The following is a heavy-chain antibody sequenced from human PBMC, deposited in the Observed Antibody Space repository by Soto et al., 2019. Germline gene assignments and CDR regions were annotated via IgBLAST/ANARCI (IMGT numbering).Heavy chain of an antibody. CDR2: LYHSRCT. J-gene: IGHJ4*02. V-gene: IGHV4-59*01. Sequence: SAPLSLTCTVSGGSISSYYWSRLRQPPGKGLGWDGNLYHSRCTNSNHSLKIRGSISVETSKNKFYLKLSSVSAADTAVYYCARDLEGFYYWGQGTLVTVS. CDR1: GGSISSYY. CDR3: ARDLEGFYY.